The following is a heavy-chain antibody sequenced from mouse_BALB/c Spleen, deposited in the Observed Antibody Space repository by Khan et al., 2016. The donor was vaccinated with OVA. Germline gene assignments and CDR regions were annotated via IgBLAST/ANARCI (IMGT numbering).Heavy chain of an antibody. CDR3: GASILFYYSMDY. V-gene: IGHV1-7*01. D-gene: IGHD6-1*01. CDR2: INPSTGYT. J-gene: IGHJ4*01. Sequence: VQLQESGAELAKPGASVKMSCKASGYTFTSYWMHWVKQRPGQGLEWIGYINPSTGYTEYNQKFKDKATLTTDKSSSTAYMQLSSLTSEDSAVYYCGASILFYYSMDYWGQGTSVTVSS. CDR1: GYTFTSYW.